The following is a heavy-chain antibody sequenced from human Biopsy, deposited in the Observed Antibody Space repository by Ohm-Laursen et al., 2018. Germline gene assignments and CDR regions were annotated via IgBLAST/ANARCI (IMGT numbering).Heavy chain of an antibody. CDR1: GYTLTELS. D-gene: IGHD1-1*01. CDR3: AADINVWNVNY. Sequence: GASVKVSCKVSGYTLTELSMHWVRQAPGKGLEWMGGFAPENGKTVYAQNFQVRVSMTEDTSTDTAYMELRSLRSEDTAVYYCAADINVWNVNYWGQGTQVTVSS. CDR2: FAPENGKT. V-gene: IGHV1-24*01. J-gene: IGHJ4*02.